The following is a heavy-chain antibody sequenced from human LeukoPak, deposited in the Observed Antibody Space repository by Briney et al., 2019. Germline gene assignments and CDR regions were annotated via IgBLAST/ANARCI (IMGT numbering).Heavy chain of an antibody. J-gene: IGHJ4*02. CDR1: GFTFSSYA. CDR3: TLRPPIVATISEVDY. Sequence: GGSLRLSCAASGFTFSSYAMSWVRQAPGKGLEWVSAISGSGGSTYYADSVKGRFTISRDNSKNTLYLQMNSLRAVDTAVYYCTLRPPIVATISEVDYWGQGTLVTVSS. V-gene: IGHV3-23*01. CDR2: ISGSGGST. D-gene: IGHD5-12*01.